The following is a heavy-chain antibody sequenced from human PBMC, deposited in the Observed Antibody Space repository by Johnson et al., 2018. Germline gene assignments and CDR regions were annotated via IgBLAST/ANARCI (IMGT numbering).Heavy chain of an antibody. J-gene: IGHJ6*03. Sequence: VQLQESGGTLVQPGGSLRLSCAASGFSFSRYSMNWVRQVPGKGLEWVSSISSSSGYIYYADSVKGRFTISRDNAKNSLYLQMNRLRAEDTAVYYCAREDIVVVPAVINYMDVWGKGTTITVSS. CDR3: AREDIVVVPAVINYMDV. D-gene: IGHD2-2*01. V-gene: IGHV3-21*01. CDR2: ISSSSGYI. CDR1: GFSFSRYS.